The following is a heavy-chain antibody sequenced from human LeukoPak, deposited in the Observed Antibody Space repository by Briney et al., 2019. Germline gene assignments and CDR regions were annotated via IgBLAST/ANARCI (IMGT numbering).Heavy chain of an antibody. J-gene: IGHJ6*02. CDR2: ISSSSSYI. Sequence: PGGSLRLSCAASGFTFSSYSMNWVRQAPGKGLEWVSSISSSSSYIYYADSVKGRFTISRDNAKNPLYLQMNSLRAEDTAVYYCARVLGYCSSTSCPTGVYYYYGMDVWGQGTTVTVSS. D-gene: IGHD2-2*01. CDR1: GFTFSSYS. CDR3: ARVLGYCSSTSCPTGVYYYYGMDV. V-gene: IGHV3-21*01.